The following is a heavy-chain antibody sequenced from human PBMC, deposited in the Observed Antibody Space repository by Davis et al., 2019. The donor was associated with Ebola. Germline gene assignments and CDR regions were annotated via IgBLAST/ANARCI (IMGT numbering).Heavy chain of an antibody. J-gene: IGHJ6*02. CDR2: IWYDGSNK. CDR3: ARTGFWSGYYNYYYYYGMDV. Sequence: GGSLRLSCAASGFTFSSYGMHWVRQAPGKGLEWVAVIWYDGSNKYYADSVKGRFTISRDNSKNTLYLQMNSLRAEDTAVYYCARTGFWSGYYNYYYYYGMDVWGQGTTVTVSS. D-gene: IGHD3-3*01. V-gene: IGHV3-33*01. CDR1: GFTFSSYG.